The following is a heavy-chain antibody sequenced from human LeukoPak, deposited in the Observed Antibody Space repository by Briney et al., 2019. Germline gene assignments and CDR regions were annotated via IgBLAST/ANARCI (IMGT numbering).Heavy chain of an antibody. Sequence: GGSLRLSCAASGFTFSDYYMSWIRQAPGKGLEWVSYISSSGNTIYYADSVKGRFIISRDNAKNLLYLQMNSLRAEDTAVYYCARDRGVPGYYYDNSDYAHFDYWGQGTQVTVSS. D-gene: IGHD3-22*01. J-gene: IGHJ4*02. CDR3: ARDRGVPGYYYDNSDYAHFDY. CDR2: ISSSGNTI. V-gene: IGHV3-11*04. CDR1: GFTFSDYY.